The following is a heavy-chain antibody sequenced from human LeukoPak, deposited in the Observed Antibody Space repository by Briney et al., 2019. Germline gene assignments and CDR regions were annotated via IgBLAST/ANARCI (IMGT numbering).Heavy chain of an antibody. Sequence: ASVKVSCKASGYTFTSYGISWVRQAPGQGLEWMGWISAYNGNTNYAQKLQGRVTMTTDTSTSTAYMELRSLRSDDTAVYYCARVDCGGTSCKVLSEYWGQGTLVTVSS. J-gene: IGHJ4*02. CDR2: ISAYNGNT. D-gene: IGHD2-2*01. CDR3: ARVDCGGTSCKVLSEY. CDR1: GYTFTSYG. V-gene: IGHV1-18*01.